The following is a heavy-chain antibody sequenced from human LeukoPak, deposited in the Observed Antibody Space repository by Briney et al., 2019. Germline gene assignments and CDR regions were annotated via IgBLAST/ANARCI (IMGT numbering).Heavy chain of an antibody. CDR2: ISSSSSYI. D-gene: IGHD3-22*01. V-gene: IGHV3-21*01. CDR1: GFTFSSYS. CDR3: AKDETDYYDNSGGAFDV. J-gene: IGHJ3*01. Sequence: GGSLRLSCAASGFTFSSYSMNWVRQAPGKGLEWVSSISSSSSYIYYADSVKGRFTISRDNAKNSLYLQMNSLRAEDTAVYYCAKDETDYYDNSGGAFDVWGQGTMVTVSS.